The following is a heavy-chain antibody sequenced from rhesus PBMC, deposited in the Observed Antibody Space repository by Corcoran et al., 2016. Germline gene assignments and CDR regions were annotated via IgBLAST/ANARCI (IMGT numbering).Heavy chain of an antibody. CDR2: ISYDGSKK. CDR1: GFIFSSYG. V-gene: IGHV3-54*02. CDR3: ARPDSGSYYYGLDS. D-gene: IGHD3-16*01. Sequence: EVQLVESGGGLVQPGGSLRLSCAASGFIFSSYGMHWVRQEPWKWLEWVAVISYDGSKKYYADSVKVRLTIFRDKSKNMLYLQMNNLKFEDTAVYYCARPDSGSYYYGLDSWGQGVVVTVSS. J-gene: IGHJ6*01.